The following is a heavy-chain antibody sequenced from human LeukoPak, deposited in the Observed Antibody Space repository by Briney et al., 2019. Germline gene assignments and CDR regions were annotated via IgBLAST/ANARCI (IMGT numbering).Heavy chain of an antibody. D-gene: IGHD2-2*01. CDR2: IDPSSTYI. CDR3: AVTPSCGTSCYNLDY. V-gene: IGHV3-21*01. CDR1: RFTFSSYT. Sequence: GGSLRLSCSASRFTFSSYTMNWVRQAPGKGLEWASSIDPSSTYIYYADSVKGRFTISRDNAQNSLYLQMNSLRAEDTAVYYCAVTPSCGTSCYNLDYWGQGTLVTVSS. J-gene: IGHJ4*02.